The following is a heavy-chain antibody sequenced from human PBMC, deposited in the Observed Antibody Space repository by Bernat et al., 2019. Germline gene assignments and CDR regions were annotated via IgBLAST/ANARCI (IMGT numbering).Heavy chain of an antibody. Sequence: QVQLVESGGGVVQPGRSLRLSCAASGFAFSTYGMHWVRQGPGKGLEWVAVISYHGRKNYHADSVKGRFTISRDNSNNTLYLQMNSLGAEDTGVYYCAKEVVRGVVIRSVDVWGQGTTVTVSS. CDR3: AKEVVRGVVIRSVDV. J-gene: IGHJ6*02. D-gene: IGHD3-10*01. V-gene: IGHV3-30*18. CDR1: GFAFSTYG. CDR2: ISYHGRKN.